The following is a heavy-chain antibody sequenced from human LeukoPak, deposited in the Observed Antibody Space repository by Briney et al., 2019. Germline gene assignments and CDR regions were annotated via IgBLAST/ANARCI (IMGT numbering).Heavy chain of an antibody. CDR3: ARCLYSSSWCDY. D-gene: IGHD6-13*01. Sequence: SETLSLTCTVSGYSISSGYHWGWIRQPPGKGLEWIGSIYHSGSTYYNPSLKSRVTISVDTSKNQFSLKLSSVTAADTAVYYCARCLYSSSWCDYWGQGTLVTVSS. J-gene: IGHJ4*02. CDR2: IYHSGST. V-gene: IGHV4-38-2*02. CDR1: GYSISSGYH.